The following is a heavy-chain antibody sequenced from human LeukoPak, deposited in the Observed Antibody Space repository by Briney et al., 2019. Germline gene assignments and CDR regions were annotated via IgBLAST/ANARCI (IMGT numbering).Heavy chain of an antibody. CDR2: IRYDGSNK. CDR3: AKDGGPTTVTHDASDI. CDR1: GFTFSSYG. V-gene: IGHV3-30*02. J-gene: IGHJ3*02. D-gene: IGHD4-17*01. Sequence: GGSLRLSCAASGFTFSSYGMHWVRQAPGKGLEWVAFIRYDGSNKYYADSVKGRFTISRDNSTNTLYLQVNSLRAEDTAVYYCAKDGGPTTVTHDASDIWGQGTMVTVSS.